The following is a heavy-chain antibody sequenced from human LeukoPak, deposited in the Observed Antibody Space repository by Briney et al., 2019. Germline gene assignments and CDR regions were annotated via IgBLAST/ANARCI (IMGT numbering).Heavy chain of an antibody. CDR2: IYSDNT. CDR1: GFTVSSNS. CDR3: ARRAGAYSHPYDY. J-gene: IGHJ4*02. V-gene: IGHV3-53*01. D-gene: IGHD4/OR15-4a*01. Sequence: PGGSLRRSCTVSGFTVSSNSMSWVRQAPGKGLEWVSFIYSDNTHYSDSVKGRFTISRDNSKNTLYPQMNSLRAEDTAVYYCARRAGAYSHPYDYWGQGTLVTVSS.